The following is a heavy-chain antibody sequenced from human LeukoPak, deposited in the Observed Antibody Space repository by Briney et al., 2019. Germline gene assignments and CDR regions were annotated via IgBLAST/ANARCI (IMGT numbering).Heavy chain of an antibody. CDR2: INSDGSST. D-gene: IGHD3-3*01. Sequence: GGSLRLSCAASGFTFSSYWMHWVRQAPGKGLVWVSRINSDGSSTSYADSVKGRFTISRDNAKNTLYLQMNSLRAEDTAVYYCARDIGAIFGVVIRAGPAVERMDVWGQGTTVTVSS. CDR1: GFTFSSYW. CDR3: ARDIGAIFGVVIRAGPAVERMDV. V-gene: IGHV3-74*01. J-gene: IGHJ6*02.